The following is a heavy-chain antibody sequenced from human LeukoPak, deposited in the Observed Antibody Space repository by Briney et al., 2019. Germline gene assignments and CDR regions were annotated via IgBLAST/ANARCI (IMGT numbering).Heavy chain of an antibody. CDR3: ARDPYPMGIAAAGSGY. V-gene: IGHV4-30-4*08. Sequence: SETLSLTCTVSGGSISSGDYYWSWIRQPPGKGLEWIGYIYYSGSTYYNPSLKSRVTISVDTSKNQFSLKLSSVTAADTAVYYCARDPYPMGIAAAGSGYWGQGTLVTVSS. CDR1: GGSISSGDYY. D-gene: IGHD6-13*01. J-gene: IGHJ4*02. CDR2: IYYSGST.